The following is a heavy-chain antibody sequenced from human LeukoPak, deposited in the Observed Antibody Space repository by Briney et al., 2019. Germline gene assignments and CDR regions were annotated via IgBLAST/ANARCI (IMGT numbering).Heavy chain of an antibody. CDR1: GFTFSSYE. Sequence: GGSLRFSCAASGFTFSSYEMNWVRQAPGKGLEWVSYISSSGSTIYYADSVKGRFTISRDNAKNSLYLQMNSLRAEDTAVYYCVWGSYRYRPYWGQGTLVTVSS. J-gene: IGHJ4*02. CDR2: ISSSGSTI. V-gene: IGHV3-48*03. D-gene: IGHD3-16*02. CDR3: VWGSYRYRPY.